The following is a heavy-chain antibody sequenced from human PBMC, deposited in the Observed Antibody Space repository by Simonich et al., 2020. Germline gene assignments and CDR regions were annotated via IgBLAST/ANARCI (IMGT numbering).Heavy chain of an antibody. V-gene: IGHV3-21*01. J-gene: IGHJ4*02. Sequence: GGVLVKHGGSLRLSCAASGFTFSSYSMHWVRQAQWKVLELVSSISSSSSDIYYADSVNVRFTISRDNAKNSLYLQMNSLRAEDTAVYYCARDTSYYGSGSYYFDYWGQGTLVTVSS. CDR3: ARDTSYYGSGSYYFDY. D-gene: IGHD3-10*01. CDR2: ISSSSSDI. CDR1: GFTFSSYS.